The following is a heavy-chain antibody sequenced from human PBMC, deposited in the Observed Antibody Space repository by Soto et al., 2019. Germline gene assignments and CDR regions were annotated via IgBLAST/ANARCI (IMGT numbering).Heavy chain of an antibody. Sequence: GGSLRLSCAASGFTFSSYAMSWVRQAPGKGLEWVSAISGSGGSTYYADSVKGRFTISRDNSKNTLYLQMNSLRAEDTAVFYCAKDWDYYYGSGSPFDYWGQGTLVPVPS. CDR1: GFTFSSYA. J-gene: IGHJ4*02. D-gene: IGHD3-10*01. CDR3: AKDWDYYYGSGSPFDY. V-gene: IGHV3-23*01. CDR2: ISGSGGST.